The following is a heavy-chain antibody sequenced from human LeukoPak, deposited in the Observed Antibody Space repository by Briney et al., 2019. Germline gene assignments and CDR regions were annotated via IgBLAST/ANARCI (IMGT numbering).Heavy chain of an antibody. V-gene: IGHV1-8*01. Sequence: ASVKVSCKASGYTFTSYDINWVRQATGQGLEWMGWMNPNSGNTGYAQKFQGRVTMTRNTSMSTAYMELSSLRSEDTAVYYCARASYGSSWLYWYFDLWGRGTLVTVSS. D-gene: IGHD6-13*01. CDR2: MNPNSGNT. CDR1: GYTFTSYD. J-gene: IGHJ2*01. CDR3: ARASYGSSWLYWYFDL.